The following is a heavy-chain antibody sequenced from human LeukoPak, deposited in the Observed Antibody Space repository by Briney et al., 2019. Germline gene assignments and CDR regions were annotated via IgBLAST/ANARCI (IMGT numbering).Heavy chain of an antibody. CDR1: GFTFSSYA. CDR2: ISSGSTTI. V-gene: IGHV3-48*04. Sequence: GGSLRLSCAASGFTFSSYAMHWVRQAPGKGLEWVSYISSGSTTIDYADSVKGRFTISRDNAKNSLYLQMNSLRAEDTAIYYCARDQAHYFDTTGDAFDIWGQGTMVTVSS. J-gene: IGHJ3*02. CDR3: ARDQAHYFDTTGDAFDI. D-gene: IGHD3-22*01.